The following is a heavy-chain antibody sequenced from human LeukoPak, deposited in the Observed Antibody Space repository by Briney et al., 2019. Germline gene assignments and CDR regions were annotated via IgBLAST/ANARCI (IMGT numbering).Heavy chain of an antibody. Sequence: ASVKVSCKASGYTFTGYYMHWVRQAPGQGLEWMGKINPSGGSTTYAQKFQGRVTMTGDMSTSTVYMELSSLRSEDTAVYSCARDRDYYDSSGYYFAWGDHAFDIWGQGTMVTVSS. J-gene: IGHJ3*02. V-gene: IGHV1-46*01. CDR1: GYTFTGYY. CDR2: INPSGGST. D-gene: IGHD3-22*01. CDR3: ARDRDYYDSSGYYFAWGDHAFDI.